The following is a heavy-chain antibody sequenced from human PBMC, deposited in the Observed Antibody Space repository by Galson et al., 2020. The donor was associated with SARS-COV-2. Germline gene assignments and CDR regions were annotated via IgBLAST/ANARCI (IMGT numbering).Heavy chain of an antibody. D-gene: IGHD3-10*01. V-gene: IGHV4-39*01. CDR3: ARQFLFGSGRRGYFDY. CDR1: GGSIRSNSYY. CDR2: VADSGST. J-gene: IGHJ4*02. Sequence: SETLSLTCTVSGGSIRSNSYYWGWIRQPPGKGLDWIGSVADSGSTYYNPSLKSRVTISVDTSNNQFSLTLRSVTAADTAVYYCARQFLFGSGRRGYFDYWGQGILVPVSS.